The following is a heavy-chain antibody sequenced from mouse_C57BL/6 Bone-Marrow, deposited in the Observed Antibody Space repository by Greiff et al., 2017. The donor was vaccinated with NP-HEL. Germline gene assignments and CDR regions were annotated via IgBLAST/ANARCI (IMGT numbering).Heavy chain of an antibody. CDR1: GYTFTSYW. CDR3: EAYGSSFL. D-gene: IGHD1-1*01. J-gene: IGHJ2*01. CDR2: IHPNSGST. Sequence: QVQLQQPGAELVKPGASVKLSCKASGYTFTSYWMHWVKQRPGQGLEWIGMIHPNSGSTNYNEKFKSKATLTVDKSTSTAYMQLSSLSSEDSAVYYCEAYGSSFLWGQGTTLTVSS. V-gene: IGHV1-64*01.